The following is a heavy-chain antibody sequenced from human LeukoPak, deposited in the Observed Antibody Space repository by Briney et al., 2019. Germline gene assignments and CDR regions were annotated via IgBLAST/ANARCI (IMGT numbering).Heavy chain of an antibody. V-gene: IGHV1-24*01. CDR1: GYTLTELS. CDR3: ATGLIWFRDYDAFDI. J-gene: IGHJ3*02. Sequence: ASVKVSCKVSGYTLTELSMHWVRQAPGKGLEWMGGFDPEDGETIYAQKFQGRVTMTEDTSTDTAYMKLSSLRSEDTAVYYCATGLIWFRDYDAFDIWGQGTMVTVSS. CDR2: FDPEDGET. D-gene: IGHD3-10*01.